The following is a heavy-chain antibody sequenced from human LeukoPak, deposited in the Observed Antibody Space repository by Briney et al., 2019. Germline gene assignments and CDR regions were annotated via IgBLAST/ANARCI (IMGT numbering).Heavy chain of an antibody. V-gene: IGHV4-34*01. CDR3: ASGRRWFDP. J-gene: IGHJ5*02. CDR1: GGSFSGYY. Sequence: SETLSLTCAVYGGSFSGYYWSWIRQPPGKGLEWIGEINHSGSTNYNPSLKSRVTMSVDTSKNQFSLKLSSVTAADTAVYYCASGRRWFDPWGQGTLITVSS. CDR2: INHSGST. D-gene: IGHD1-14*01.